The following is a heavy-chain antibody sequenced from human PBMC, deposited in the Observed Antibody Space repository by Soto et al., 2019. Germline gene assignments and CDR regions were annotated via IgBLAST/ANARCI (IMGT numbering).Heavy chain of an antibody. V-gene: IGHV1-18*01. J-gene: IGHJ5*02. CDR1: GYTFTSYG. D-gene: IGHD2-2*01. Sequence: QVQLVQSGAEVKKPGASVTVSCKASGYTFTSYGISWVRQAPGQGLEWMGWISAYNGNTNYAQKLQGRVTMTTDTSTSTAYMEMRSLRADDTAVYYCARDWALGYCSSTSCQNWFAPWGQGTMVTVSS. CDR2: ISAYNGNT. CDR3: ARDWALGYCSSTSCQNWFAP.